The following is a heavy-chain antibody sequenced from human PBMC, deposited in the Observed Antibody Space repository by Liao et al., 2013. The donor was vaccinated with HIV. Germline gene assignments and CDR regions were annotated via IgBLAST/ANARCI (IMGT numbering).Heavy chain of an antibody. Sequence: QVHLQESGPGVVKPSETVSLTCSVSGVAISDYYWSWIRQSAGKGLEWIGHIHATGKTNYNPSLKTRVTISVDTPKNQVSLNLTSVTAADTAIYYCARATFYTDFWSGPSGSDWFDPWGPGT. CDR3: ARATFYTDFWSGPSGSDWFDP. D-gene: IGHD3-3*01. CDR2: IHATGKT. V-gene: IGHV4-4*07. CDR1: GVAISDYY. J-gene: IGHJ5*02.